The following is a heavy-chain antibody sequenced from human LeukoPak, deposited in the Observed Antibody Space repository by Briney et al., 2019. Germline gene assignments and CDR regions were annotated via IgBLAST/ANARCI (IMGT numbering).Heavy chain of an antibody. CDR3: ARAIQLWLRLDAFDI. V-gene: IGHV3-30-3*01. CDR2: ISYDGSNK. J-gene: IGHJ3*02. CDR1: GFTFSSYW. D-gene: IGHD5-18*01. Sequence: PGGSLRLSCAASGFTFSSYWMHWVRQAPGKGLEWVAVISYDGSNKYYADSVKGRFTIPRDNSKNTPYLQMNSLRAEDTAVYYCARAIQLWLRLDAFDIWGQGTMVTVSS.